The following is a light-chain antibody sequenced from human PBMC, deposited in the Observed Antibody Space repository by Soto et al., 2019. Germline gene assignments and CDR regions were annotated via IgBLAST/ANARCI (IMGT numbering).Light chain of an antibody. CDR2: GND. CDR1: SSNIGGNT. V-gene: IGLV1-44*01. CDR3: AAWDDSLNAFV. J-gene: IGLJ1*01. Sequence: QSVLTQPPSASGTPGQRVTISCSGSSSNIGGNTVNWYQQLLGTAPKLLIYGNDQRPSGVPDRFSGSKSGTSASLAISGLQSEDEADYYCAAWDDSLNAFVFGTGTKVTVL.